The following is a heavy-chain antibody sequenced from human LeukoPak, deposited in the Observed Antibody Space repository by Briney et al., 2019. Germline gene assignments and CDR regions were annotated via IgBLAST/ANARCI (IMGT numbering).Heavy chain of an antibody. D-gene: IGHD3-3*01. Sequence: PSETLSLTCTVSGFSISGGSYYWSWIRQPAGKGLEWIGRIYTSGSTNYNPSLKSRVTISVDTSKNQFSLKLSSVTAADTAVYYCARGQVASVTIFGVVTYWFDPWGQGTLVTVSS. J-gene: IGHJ5*02. CDR2: IYTSGST. CDR3: ARGQVASVTIFGVVTYWFDP. CDR1: GFSISGGSYY. V-gene: IGHV4-61*02.